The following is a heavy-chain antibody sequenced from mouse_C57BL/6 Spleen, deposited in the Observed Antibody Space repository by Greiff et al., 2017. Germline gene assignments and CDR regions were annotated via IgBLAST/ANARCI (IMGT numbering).Heavy chain of an antibody. J-gene: IGHJ1*03. Sequence: DVMLVESEGGLVQPGSSMKLSCTASGFTFSDYYMAWVRQVPEKGLEWVANINYDGSSTYYLDSLKSRFIISRDNAKNILYLQMSSLKSEDTATYYCARDLGYYYGSSYWYFDVWGTGTTVTVSS. V-gene: IGHV5-16*01. D-gene: IGHD1-1*01. CDR3: ARDLGYYYGSSYWYFDV. CDR1: GFTFSDYY. CDR2: INYDGSST.